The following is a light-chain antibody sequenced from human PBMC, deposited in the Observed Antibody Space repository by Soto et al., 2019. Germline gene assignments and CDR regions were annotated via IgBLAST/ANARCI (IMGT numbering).Light chain of an antibody. CDR2: DVS. J-gene: IGLJ1*01. CDR3: RSYTSSSTYV. V-gene: IGLV2-14*01. Sequence: QSALTQPASVSGSPGRSITISCTGTSSDVGGYNYVSWYQQHPGKVPKLMIYDVSNRPSGVSNRFSGSKSGNTASLTISGLQAEDEADYSCRSYTSSSTYVFGTGNKVTVL. CDR1: SSDVGGYNY.